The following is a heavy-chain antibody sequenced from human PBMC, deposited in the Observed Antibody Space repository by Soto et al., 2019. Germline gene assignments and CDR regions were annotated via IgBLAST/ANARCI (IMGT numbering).Heavy chain of an antibody. J-gene: IGHJ4*02. Sequence: QEQLQQWGAGLLKPSETLSLTSAVYGDSFSNFYWTWVRQSPRKGLEWIGDIGHGAATNYNPSLKCRVSLSLYTPMSVFSLKVTSVAGADTVVFFCARGTFHYDSGVHVRRGYFDSWCQGTLVTVSS. CDR2: IGHGAAT. D-gene: IGHD3-22*01. CDR1: GDSFSNFY. CDR3: ARGTFHYDSGVHVRRGYFDS. V-gene: IGHV4-34*01.